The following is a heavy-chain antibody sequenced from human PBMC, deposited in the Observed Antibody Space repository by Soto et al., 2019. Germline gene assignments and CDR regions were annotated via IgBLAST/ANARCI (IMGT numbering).Heavy chain of an antibody. J-gene: IGHJ6*02. V-gene: IGHV3-33*01. D-gene: IGHD6-13*01. CDR3: ARDGSSNHYSYYGMDV. Sequence: QVQLVESGGGVVQPGRSLRLSCAASGFTFSSYGMHWVRQAPGKGLEWVAVIWYDGSNKYYADSVKGRFTISRDNSKKTRDLQMIHLRAEDTAVYYCARDGSSNHYSYYGMDVWGQGSTVTVSS. CDR1: GFTFSSYG. CDR2: IWYDGSNK.